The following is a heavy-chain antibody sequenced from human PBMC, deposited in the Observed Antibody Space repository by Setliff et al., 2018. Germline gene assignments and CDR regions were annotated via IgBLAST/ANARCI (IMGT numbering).Heavy chain of an antibody. Sequence: SCTVSGDSISSRRSYWDWIRQPPGKGLEWIGFISYSGITTYNVSLKSRVSISVDTSKNQLSLTLSSVTAADTAVYYCVREGYSEYFQDWGRGTLVTVSS. CDR1: GDSISSRRSY. CDR3: VREGYSEYFQD. V-gene: IGHV4-61*01. J-gene: IGHJ1*01. CDR2: ISYSGIT. D-gene: IGHD1-1*01.